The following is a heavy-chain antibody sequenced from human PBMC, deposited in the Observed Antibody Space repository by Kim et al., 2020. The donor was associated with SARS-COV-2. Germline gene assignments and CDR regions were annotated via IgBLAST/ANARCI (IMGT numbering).Heavy chain of an antibody. D-gene: IGHD3-9*01. CDR1: GGSISSGGYY. V-gene: IGHV4-31*03. CDR2: IYYSGST. Sequence: SETLSLTCTVSGGSISSGGYYWSWIRQHPGKGLEWIGYIYYSGSTYYNPSLKSRVTISVDTSKNQFSLKLSSVTAADTAVYYCARSPGYFDWLSPFDYWGQGTLVTVSS. CDR3: ARSPGYFDWLSPFDY. J-gene: IGHJ4*02.